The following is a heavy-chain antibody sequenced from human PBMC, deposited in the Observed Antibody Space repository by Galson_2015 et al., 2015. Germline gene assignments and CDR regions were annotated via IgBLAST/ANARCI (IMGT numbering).Heavy chain of an antibody. J-gene: IGHJ6*02. D-gene: IGHD3-10*01. CDR2: ISSSSSYI. CDR3: ARGALQIPSSRYYGSGMDYYYYYGMDV. Sequence: SLRLSCAASGFTFSSYSMNWVRQAPGKGLEWVSPISSSSSYIYYADSVKGRFTISRDNAKNSLYLQMNSLRAEDTAVYYCARGALQIPSSRYYGSGMDYYYYYGMDVSGQGTTVTVSS. V-gene: IGHV3-21*01. CDR1: GFTFSSYS.